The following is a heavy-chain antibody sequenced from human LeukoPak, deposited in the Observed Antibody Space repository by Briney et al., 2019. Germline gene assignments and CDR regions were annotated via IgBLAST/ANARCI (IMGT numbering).Heavy chain of an antibody. CDR3: AKDALGYCSSTSCLPFDY. Sequence: GGSLRLSCAASGFTVSSNYMNWVRQAPGKGLEWVSVIYSGGSTYYADSVKGRFTISRDNSKNTLYLQMNSLRAEDTAVYYCAKDALGYCSSTSCLPFDYWGQGTLVTVSS. V-gene: IGHV3-53*05. CDR2: IYSGGST. D-gene: IGHD2-2*01. CDR1: GFTVSSNY. J-gene: IGHJ4*02.